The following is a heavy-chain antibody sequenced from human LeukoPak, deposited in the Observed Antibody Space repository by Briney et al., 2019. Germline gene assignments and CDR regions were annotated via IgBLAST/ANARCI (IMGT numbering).Heavy chain of an antibody. CDR3: ASSGAAAGQRDY. CDR1: GYTFTSYY. D-gene: IGHD6-13*01. CDR2: INPSGGST. Sequence: ASVKVSCKASGYTFTSYYMHWVQQAPGQGLEWMGIINPSGGSTSYAQKFQGRVTMTRDTSTSTVYMELSSLRSEDTAVYYCASSGAAAGQRDYWGQGTLVTVSS. V-gene: IGHV1-46*01. J-gene: IGHJ4*02.